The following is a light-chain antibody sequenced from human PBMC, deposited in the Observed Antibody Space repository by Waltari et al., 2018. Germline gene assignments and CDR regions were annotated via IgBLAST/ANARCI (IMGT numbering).Light chain of an antibody. V-gene: IGKV2-28*01. CDR1: QSLLHSNRYTY. J-gene: IGKJ4*01. Sequence: DTVMTQSPLSLPVTPGEPASISCRSSQSLLHSNRYTYLHWYLQKAGQSPRLLIYLGSNRASGVPDRFSGSGSGTDFTLKISRVEAEDVGVYYCMQALHTPLTFGGGTKVEIK. CDR2: LGS. CDR3: MQALHTPLT.